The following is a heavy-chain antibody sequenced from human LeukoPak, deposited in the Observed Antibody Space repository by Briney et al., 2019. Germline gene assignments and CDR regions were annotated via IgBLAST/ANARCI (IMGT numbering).Heavy chain of an antibody. CDR1: GDSISSGGDYY. D-gene: IGHD3-22*01. CDR2: FHYSGNT. J-gene: IGHJ4*02. Sequence: PSQTLSLTCTVSGDSISSGGDYYWSWIRQHPGKGLEWIGYFHYSGNTYSNPSLKSRVTISVDTSKAQFSLRLRSVTAADTAVYYCARGIDYDDPSGVYRDEPFFDYWGQGTLVTVSS. V-gene: IGHV4-31*03. CDR3: ARGIDYDDPSGVYRDEPFFDY.